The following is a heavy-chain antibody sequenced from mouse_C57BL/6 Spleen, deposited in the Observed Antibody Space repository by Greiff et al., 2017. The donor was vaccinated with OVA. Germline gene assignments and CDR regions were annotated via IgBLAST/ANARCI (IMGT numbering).Heavy chain of an antibody. CDR3: ARGLWDVKGYFDY. D-gene: IGHD4-1*01. V-gene: IGHV1-42*01. Sequence: VQLQQSGPELVKPGASVKISCKASGYSFTGYYMNWVKQSPEKSLEWIGEINPSTGGTTYNQKFKAKATLTVDKSSSTAYMQLKSLTSEDSAVYYCARGLWDVKGYFDYWGQGTTLTVSS. J-gene: IGHJ2*01. CDR2: INPSTGGT. CDR1: GYSFTGYY.